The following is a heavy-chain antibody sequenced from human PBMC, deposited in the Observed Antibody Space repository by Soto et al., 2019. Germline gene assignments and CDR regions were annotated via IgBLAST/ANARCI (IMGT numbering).Heavy chain of an antibody. Sequence: EVQLVESGGGLVQPGGSLRLSCAASGFNFRRYWMSWVRQAPGKGLEWVANVKEDGSEQYYVDSVKGRFTIFRDNAKNSLSLQMNSLRAEDTAIYYCAIDPTASYGESLLFDYWGQGTLVIVSS. CDR3: AIDPTASYGESLLFDY. V-gene: IGHV3-7*01. CDR1: GFNFRRYW. J-gene: IGHJ4*02. D-gene: IGHD4-17*01. CDR2: VKEDGSEQ.